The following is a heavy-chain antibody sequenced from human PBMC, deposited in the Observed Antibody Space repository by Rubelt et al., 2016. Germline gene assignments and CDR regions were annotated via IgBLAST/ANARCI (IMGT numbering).Heavy chain of an antibody. D-gene: IGHD2-2*03. V-gene: IGHV4-59*12. CDR1: GGSINSYY. CDR3: ARVSCGYCSMTNCYLIDY. Sequence: QVQLQESGPGLVKSSETLSLTCTVSGGSINSYYWSWIRQPPGKGLEWIGYIYYSGITNYNPSLKSRDTISEDTSKNQFSLKLSTVIDADTAVYYCARVSCGYCSMTNCYLIDYWGQGTLVTVSS. CDR2: IYYSGIT. J-gene: IGHJ4*02.